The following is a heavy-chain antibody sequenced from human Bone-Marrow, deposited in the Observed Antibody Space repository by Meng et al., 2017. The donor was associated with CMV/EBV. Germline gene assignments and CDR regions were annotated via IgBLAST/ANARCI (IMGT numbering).Heavy chain of an antibody. Sequence: GESLKISCAASGFTFSIYWMHWVRQAPGKGLVWVSRINSDETTTSYADSVKGRFTISRDNAKNTVYLQMNSLRAEDTAVYYCARMFFYGSRSSVEAFDFWGQGTRVTVSS. CDR1: GFTFSIYW. V-gene: IGHV3-74*01. J-gene: IGHJ3*01. CDR3: ARMFFYGSRSSVEAFDF. D-gene: IGHD3-10*01. CDR2: INSDETTT.